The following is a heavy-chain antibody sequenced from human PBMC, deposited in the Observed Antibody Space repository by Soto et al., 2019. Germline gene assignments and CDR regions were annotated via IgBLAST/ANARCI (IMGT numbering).Heavy chain of an antibody. CDR3: AKGQHCSTTSCYFYYYGMDV. V-gene: IGHV3-9*01. CDR2: ISWNSGSI. CDR1: GFTFDDYA. D-gene: IGHD2-2*01. Sequence: PGGSLRLSCAASGFTFDDYAMHWVRQAPGKGLEWVSGISWNSGSIGYADSVKGRLTISRDNSKNTLYLQMNSLRAEDTAVYYCAKGQHCSTTSCYFYYYGMDVWGQGTTVTVSS. J-gene: IGHJ6*02.